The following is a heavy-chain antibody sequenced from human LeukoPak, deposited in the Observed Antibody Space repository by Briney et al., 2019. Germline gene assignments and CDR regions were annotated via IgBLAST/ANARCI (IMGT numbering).Heavy chain of an antibody. CDR1: GYILTSYY. CDR3: ARDLAAWADYSSSWYDWFDP. V-gene: IGHV1-46*01. Sequence: ASVKVSCKASGYILTSYYMRWVRQAPGQGLEWMGIINPSGGSTRYAQKFQGRVTMTGDTSTSTVYMELGSLRFEDTAVYYCARDLAAWADYSSSWYDWFDPWGQGTLVTVSS. D-gene: IGHD6-13*01. CDR2: INPSGGST. J-gene: IGHJ5*02.